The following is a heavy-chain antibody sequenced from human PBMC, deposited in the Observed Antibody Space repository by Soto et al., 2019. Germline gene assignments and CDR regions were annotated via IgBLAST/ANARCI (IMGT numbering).Heavy chain of an antibody. CDR1: GFTFSSYG. CDR3: SRAPPYCGGDCYVYYYYYYMDV. V-gene: IGHV3-33*01. D-gene: IGHD2-21*01. CDR2: IWYDGSKK. J-gene: IGHJ6*03. Sequence: LSLTCAASGFTFSSYGMHWVRQAPGKGLEWVAVIWYDGSKKYYADSVKGRFTISRDNSKNTLYLQMNSLRAEDTAVYYCSRAPPYCGGDCYVYYYYYYMDVWGKGTTVTVSS.